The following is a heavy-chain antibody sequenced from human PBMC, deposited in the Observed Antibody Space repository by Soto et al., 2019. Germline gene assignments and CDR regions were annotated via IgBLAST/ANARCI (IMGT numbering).Heavy chain of an antibody. D-gene: IGHD3-9*01. J-gene: IGHJ4*02. CDR3: ARGRGEDYDILTGYYTYYFAY. Sequence: PSETLSLTCTVSGGSISSYYWTWIRQPPGKGLEWIGYVYYSGSTNYNPSLKSRVTISLDTSKNQISLKLNSVTAADTAVYYCARGRGEDYDILTGYYTYYFAYWGQGTPVTVSS. CDR2: VYYSGST. V-gene: IGHV4-59*01. CDR1: GGSISSYY.